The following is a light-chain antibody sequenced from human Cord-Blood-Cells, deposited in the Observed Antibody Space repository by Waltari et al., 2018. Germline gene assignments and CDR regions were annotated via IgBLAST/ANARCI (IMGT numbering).Light chain of an antibody. Sequence: EIVLPQSPGTLSLSPAERATLSCRASQSVSSSYLAWYQQKPGQAPKLLIYGASSRATGIPDRFSCSGSGTDFTLTISRLEPEDFAVYYCQQYGSSPPITFGQGTRLEIK. J-gene: IGKJ5*01. V-gene: IGKV3-20*01. CDR1: QSVSSSY. CDR3: QQYGSSPPIT. CDR2: GAS.